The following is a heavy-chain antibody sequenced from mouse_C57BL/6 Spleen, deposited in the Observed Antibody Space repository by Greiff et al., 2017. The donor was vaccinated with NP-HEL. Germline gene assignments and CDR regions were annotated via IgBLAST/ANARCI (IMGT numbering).Heavy chain of an antibody. Sequence: QVTLQQSGPELVRPGASVKLSCKASGYAFTSSWMNWVKQRPGQGLEWIGRIYPGDGDTNYNEKFKGKATLTADKSSSTAYMQRSSLTSEDSAVYFGAKTDHADYWGQGTTLTVSS. D-gene: IGHD3-2*02. V-gene: IGHV1-82*01. CDR2: IYPGDGDT. CDR3: AKTDHADY. CDR1: GYAFTSSW. J-gene: IGHJ2*01.